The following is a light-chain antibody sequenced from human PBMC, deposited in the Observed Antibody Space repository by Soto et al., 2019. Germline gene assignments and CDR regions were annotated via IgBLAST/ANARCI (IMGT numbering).Light chain of an antibody. V-gene: IGKV3-11*01. Sequence: EIVLTQSPATLSLSPGERATLSCRASQSVSSYLAWYQQKHGQAPRLLIYDASNRATGIPARFSGRGSGTDFTLTISGLEPEDFAVYYCQQRSNWMLTLGGGTKVEI. CDR1: QSVSSY. CDR2: DAS. J-gene: IGKJ4*01. CDR3: QQRSNWMLT.